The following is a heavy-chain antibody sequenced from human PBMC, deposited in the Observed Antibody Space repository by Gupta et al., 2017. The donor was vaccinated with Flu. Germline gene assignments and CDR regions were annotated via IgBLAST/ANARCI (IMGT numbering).Heavy chain of an antibody. CDR3: ARRRVIAAAWDAFDI. D-gene: IGHD6-13*01. Sequence: QPPGKGLEWIGSIYYSGSTYYNPSLKSRVTISVDTSKNQFSLKLSSVTAADTAVYYCARRRVIAAAWDAFDIWGQGTMVTVSS. CDR2: IYYSGST. V-gene: IGHV4-39*01. J-gene: IGHJ3*02.